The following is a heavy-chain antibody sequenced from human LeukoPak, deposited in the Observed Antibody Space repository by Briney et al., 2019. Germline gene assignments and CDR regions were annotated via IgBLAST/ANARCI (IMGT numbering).Heavy chain of an antibody. J-gene: IGHJ4*02. CDR1: GFTFNNYA. V-gene: IGHV3-23*01. CDR2: ISASAAMT. D-gene: IGHD1-26*01. Sequence: PGGSLRLSCEASGFTFNNYAMTWVRQAPGKGLEWVSSISASAAMTYYADSVKGRFTVSRDNSNNRLYLQMSGLTAADTAVYYCAKDRSIGTYYTFDHWGQGTLVTVSS. CDR3: AKDRSIGTYYTFDH.